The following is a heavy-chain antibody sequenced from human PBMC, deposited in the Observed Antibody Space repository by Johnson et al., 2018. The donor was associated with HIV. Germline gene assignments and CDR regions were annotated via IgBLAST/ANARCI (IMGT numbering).Heavy chain of an antibody. Sequence: QMLLVESGGGVVQPGRSLRLSCAASGFTFSSYAMHWVRQAPGKGLEWVAVISYDGSNKYYADSVKGRFTISRDNSKNTLYLQMNSLRAEDTAVYYCARDWTYCGGDGHDAFDSWSQGTIVTVSS. D-gene: IGHD2-21*02. J-gene: IGHJ3*02. CDR1: GFTFSSYA. CDR3: ARDWTYCGGDGHDAFDS. V-gene: IGHV3-30-3*01. CDR2: ISYDGSNK.